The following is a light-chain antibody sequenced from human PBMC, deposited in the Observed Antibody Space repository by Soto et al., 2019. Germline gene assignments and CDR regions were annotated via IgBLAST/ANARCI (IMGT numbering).Light chain of an antibody. CDR1: SSDVGSYNL. J-gene: IGLJ1*01. V-gene: IGLV2-23*01. CDR2: EGS. CDR3: CSYAVARSV. Sequence: QSALTQPASVSGSPGQSITISCTGTSSDVGSYNLVSWYQQHPGKAPKLMIYEGSKRPSGVSNRFSGSKSGNTASLTISGLQAEDEADYYCCSYAVARSVFGTGTKLTVL.